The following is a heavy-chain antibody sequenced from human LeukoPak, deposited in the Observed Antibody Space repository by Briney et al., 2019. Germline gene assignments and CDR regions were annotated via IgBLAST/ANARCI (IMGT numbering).Heavy chain of an antibody. CDR3: ARAQQLTSYYFDS. CDR2: INPNSGGT. Sequence: PVASVKVSCKASGGTFTGYYMHWVRQAPGQGLEWMGRINPNSGGTNYAQKFQGRVTMTRDTSISTAYMELGSLRSDDTAVYYCARAQQLTSYYFDSWGQGTLVTVSS. V-gene: IGHV1-2*06. D-gene: IGHD6-13*01. J-gene: IGHJ4*02. CDR1: GGTFTGYY.